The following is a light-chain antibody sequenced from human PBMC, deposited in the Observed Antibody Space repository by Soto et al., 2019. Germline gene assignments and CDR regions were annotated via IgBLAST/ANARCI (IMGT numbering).Light chain of an antibody. CDR2: EVS. CDR3: CSYTTSSPFV. CDR1: SSDIGGSNY. J-gene: IGLJ1*01. Sequence: QSALTQPASVSGSPGQSITISCSGTSSDIGGSNYVSWYQQHPDKAPKLIIFEVSNRPSGVSTRFSGSKSGNTASLTISGLQPEDDADYYCCSYTTSSPFVFGIGTKLTVL. V-gene: IGLV2-14*01.